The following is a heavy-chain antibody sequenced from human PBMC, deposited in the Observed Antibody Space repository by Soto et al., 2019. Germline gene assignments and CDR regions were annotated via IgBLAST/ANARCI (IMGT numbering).Heavy chain of an antibody. CDR1: GFTFSSYA. V-gene: IGHV3-23*01. CDR2: ISGSGGST. Sequence: TGGSLRLSCAASGFTFSSYAMSWVRQAPGKGLEWVSAISGSGGSTYYADSVKGRFTISRDNSKNTLYLQMNSLRAEDTAVYYCARVIEAYSNYGMDVWGQGTTVTVSS. CDR3: ARVIEAYSNYGMDV. D-gene: IGHD3-16*02. J-gene: IGHJ6*02.